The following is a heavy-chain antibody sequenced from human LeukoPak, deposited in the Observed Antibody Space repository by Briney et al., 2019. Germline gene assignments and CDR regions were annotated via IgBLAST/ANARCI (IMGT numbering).Heavy chain of an antibody. CDR1: GFTFSSYG. Sequence: GGSLRLSCAASGFTFSSYGMHWVRQAPGKGLEWVAVISYDGSNKYYADSVKGRFTISRDNSKNTLYLQMSSLRAEDTAVYYCAAEHTYYDFWSGYYGPPNYWGQGTLVTVSS. J-gene: IGHJ4*02. CDR2: ISYDGSNK. CDR3: AAEHTYYDFWSGYYGPPNY. V-gene: IGHV3-30*03. D-gene: IGHD3-3*01.